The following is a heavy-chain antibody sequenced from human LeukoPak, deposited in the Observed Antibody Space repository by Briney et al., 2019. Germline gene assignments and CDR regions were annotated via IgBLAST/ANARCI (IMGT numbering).Heavy chain of an antibody. CDR3: AREDYDFSLN. Sequence: SEALSLTCTVSGGSISSGGYYWSWIRQPPGKGLEWIGYIYHSGSTYYNPSLKSRVTISVDRSKNQFSLKLSSVTAADTAVYYCAREDYDFSLNWGQGTLLTVSS. D-gene: IGHD3-3*01. J-gene: IGHJ4*02. CDR1: GGSISSGGYY. CDR2: IYHSGST. V-gene: IGHV4-30-2*01.